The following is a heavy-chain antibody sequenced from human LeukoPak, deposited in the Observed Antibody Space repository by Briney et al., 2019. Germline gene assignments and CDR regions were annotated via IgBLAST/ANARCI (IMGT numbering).Heavy chain of an antibody. D-gene: IGHD6-19*01. J-gene: IGHJ6*02. V-gene: IGHV3-30*03. Sequence: PGGSLRLSCAASGFTFDDYGMHWVRQAPGKGLEWVSVISYDGGKKYYADSVKGRFTISRDNSKSTLYLQMNSLRTEDTAVYYCATSSSGWHDDYSHGMDVWGQGTTVTVSS. CDR2: ISYDGGKK. CDR3: ATSSSGWHDDYSHGMDV. CDR1: GFTFDDYG.